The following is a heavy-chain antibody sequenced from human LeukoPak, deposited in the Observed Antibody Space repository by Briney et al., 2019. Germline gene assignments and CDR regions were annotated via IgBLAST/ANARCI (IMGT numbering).Heavy chain of an antibody. CDR2: ISLSGDNT. CDR1: KFTFSDYA. Sequence: PGGSLRLSCAASKFTFSDYAMGWVRQAPGKGLEWVSSISLSGDNTYYADSVKGRFSISRDNFRNTLSLQMSSLRADDTAVYHCAKVTSSSPGLWGPGTLVTVSS. CDR3: AKVTSSSPGL. D-gene: IGHD6-13*01. V-gene: IGHV3-23*01. J-gene: IGHJ4*02.